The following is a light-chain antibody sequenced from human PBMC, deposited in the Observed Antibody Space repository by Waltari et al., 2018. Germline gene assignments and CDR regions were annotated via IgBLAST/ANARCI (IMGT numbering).Light chain of an antibody. Sequence: QTVVTQEPSLTVSPGGTVTLTCASSTGAVTSGYSPNWFQQKPGQAPRALIYGTSNKHSWTPARCSGSLLGGKAALTLSGVQPDDEAEYYCLLDYGNPWVFGGGTKLTVL. J-gene: IGLJ3*02. CDR3: LLDYGNPWV. CDR1: TGAVTSGYS. CDR2: GTS. V-gene: IGLV7-43*01.